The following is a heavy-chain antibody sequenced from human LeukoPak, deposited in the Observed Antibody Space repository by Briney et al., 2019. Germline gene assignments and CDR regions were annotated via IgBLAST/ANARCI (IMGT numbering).Heavy chain of an antibody. D-gene: IGHD4-23*01. V-gene: IGHV3-21*01. J-gene: IGHJ4*02. CDR1: GFTFSSYS. CDR3: ARDLRHPVGGTSY. Sequence: GGSLRLSCAASGFTFSSYSMNWVRQAPGKGLEWVSSISPSSNYIYYADSVKGRFTISRDNAKTSLYLQMNSLRAEDTAVYYCARDLRHPVGGTSYWGQGTLITVSS. CDR2: ISPSSNYI.